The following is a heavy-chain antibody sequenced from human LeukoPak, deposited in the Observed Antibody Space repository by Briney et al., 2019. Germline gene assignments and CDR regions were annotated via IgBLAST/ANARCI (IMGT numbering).Heavy chain of an antibody. J-gene: IGHJ6*02. CDR2: IIPIFGTA. D-gene: IGHD5-18*01. CDR1: GGTFSSYA. CDR3: AREPRGYSYGTEYYYYGMDV. Sequence: ASVKVSCKASGGTFSSYAISWVRQAPGQGLEWMGGIIPIFGTANYAQKFQGRVTITADESTSTAYVELSSLRSEDTAVYYCAREPRGYSYGTEYYYYGMDVWGQGTTVTVSS. V-gene: IGHV1-69*13.